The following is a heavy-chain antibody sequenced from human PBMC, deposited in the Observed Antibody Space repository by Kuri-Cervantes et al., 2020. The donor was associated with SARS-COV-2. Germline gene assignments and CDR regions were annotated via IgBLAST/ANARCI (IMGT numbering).Heavy chain of an antibody. V-gene: IGHV3-30*03. CDR3: AWGRGWTFDI. CDR2: ISYDGSNK. CDR1: GFTFSSYG. D-gene: IGHD3-16*01. Sequence: GGSLRLSCAASGFTFSSYGMHWVRQAPGKGLEWVAVISYDGSNKYYADSVKGRFTISRDNAKNSVFLQMNSVRIEDTSLYFCAWGRGWTFDIWGRGTMVTVSS. J-gene: IGHJ3*02.